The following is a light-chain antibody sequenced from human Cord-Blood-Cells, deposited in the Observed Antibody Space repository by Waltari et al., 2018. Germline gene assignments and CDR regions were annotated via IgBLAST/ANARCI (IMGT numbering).Light chain of an antibody. J-gene: IGLJ3*02. CDR3: SSYTSSSTWV. CDR1: SSDVGGYNY. Sequence: QSALTQPASVSGSPGQSITIPCTGTSSDVGGYNYVSWYQQHPGKAPKLMIYDCSNRPSGVSNRFSGSKSGNTASLTISGLQAEDEADYYCSSYTSSSTWVFGGGTKLTVL. V-gene: IGLV2-14*03. CDR2: DCS.